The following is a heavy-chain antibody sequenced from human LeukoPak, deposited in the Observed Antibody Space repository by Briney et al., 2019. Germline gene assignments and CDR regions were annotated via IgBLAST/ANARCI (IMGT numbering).Heavy chain of an antibody. CDR2: INHSGST. CDR3: ARGTKIAARPGRARDYYYYMDV. Sequence: PSETLSLTCAVYGGSFSGHYWSWIRQPPGKGLEWIGEINHSGSTNYNPSLKSRVTISVDTSKNQFSLKLSSVTAADTAVYYCARGTKIAARPGRARDYYYYMDVWGKGTTVTVSS. J-gene: IGHJ6*03. V-gene: IGHV4-34*01. CDR1: GGSFSGHY. D-gene: IGHD6-6*01.